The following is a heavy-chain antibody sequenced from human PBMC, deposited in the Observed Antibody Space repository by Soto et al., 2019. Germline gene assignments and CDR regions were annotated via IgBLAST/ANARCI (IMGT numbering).Heavy chain of an antibody. CDR2: TNVDGSNI. CDR3: ASTRFLEFVGRL. Sequence: EVQLVESGGGLVQPGESLRLSCAGAGVTFRNYWMHWVRQAPGKGLEWVSCTNVDGSNITYADSVKGRFTISRDNARNTVSLQLNRLRVEDTAVYYCASTRFLEFVGRLWGPGTKVTVSS. J-gene: IGHJ6*02. CDR1: GVTFRNYW. V-gene: IGHV3-74*01. D-gene: IGHD3-3*01.